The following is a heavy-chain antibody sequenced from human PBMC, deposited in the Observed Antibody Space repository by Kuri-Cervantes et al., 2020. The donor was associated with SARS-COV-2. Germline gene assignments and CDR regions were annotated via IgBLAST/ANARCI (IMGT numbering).Heavy chain of an antibody. D-gene: IGHD1-26*01. CDR1: GGSFSGYY. Sequence: SETLSLTCAVYGGSFSGYYWSWIRQPPGKGLEWIGEINHSGSTNYNPSLKSRVTISVDTSKNQFSLKLSSVTAADTAVYYCARGDLTGAPFAFDIWGQGTMVTVSS. J-gene: IGHJ3*02. CDR2: INHSGST. CDR3: ARGDLTGAPFAFDI. V-gene: IGHV4-34*01.